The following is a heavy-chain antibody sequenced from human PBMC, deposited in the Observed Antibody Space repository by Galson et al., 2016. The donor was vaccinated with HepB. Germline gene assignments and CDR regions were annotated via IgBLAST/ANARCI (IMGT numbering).Heavy chain of an antibody. CDR1: GYSFTNYW. Sequence: QSGAEVKRPGESLKISCQGSGYSFTNYWIGWVRQMPGKGLEWMGVIYPADSDTRYSPSFQGQVTISADKSIRTAYLQWSSLKASNTAMYYCATYSVTTGCEDWGQGTLVTVSS. CDR3: ATYSVTTGCED. J-gene: IGHJ4*02. V-gene: IGHV5-51*01. D-gene: IGHD4-17*01. CDR2: IYPADSDT.